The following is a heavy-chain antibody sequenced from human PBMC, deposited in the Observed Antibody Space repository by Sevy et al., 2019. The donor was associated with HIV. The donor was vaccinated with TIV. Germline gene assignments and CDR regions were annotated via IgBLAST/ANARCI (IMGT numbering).Heavy chain of an antibody. D-gene: IGHD6-19*01. CDR2: IYYSGGT. V-gene: IGHV4-39*01. J-gene: IGHJ4*02. CDR1: GGSISSSSYY. CDR3: ARLMEQDSSGLSFDY. Sequence: SETLSLTCTVSGGSISSSSYYWGWIRQPPGKGLEWIGSIYYSGGTYYNPSLKSRVTISVDTSKNQFSLKLSSVTAADTAVYYCARLMEQDSSGLSFDYWGQGTLVTVSS.